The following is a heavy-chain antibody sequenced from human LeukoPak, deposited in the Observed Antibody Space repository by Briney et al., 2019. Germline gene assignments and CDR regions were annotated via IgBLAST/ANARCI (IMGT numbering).Heavy chain of an antibody. J-gene: IGHJ4*02. CDR1: GFTFRSYE. D-gene: IGHD1/OR15-1a*01. V-gene: IGHV3-21*01. CDR2: ISSSSSYI. Sequence: GGSLRLSCAASGFTFRSYEMNWVRQAPGKGLEWLASISSSSSYIYFANSVRGRFTISRDNAKNSLYLQMNSLRAEDTAVYYCAKDSPSRTATTEVPVDYWGQGTLVAVSS. CDR3: AKDSPSRTATTEVPVDY.